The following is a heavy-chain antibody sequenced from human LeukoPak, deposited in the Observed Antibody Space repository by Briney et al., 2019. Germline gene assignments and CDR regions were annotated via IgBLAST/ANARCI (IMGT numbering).Heavy chain of an antibody. V-gene: IGHV4-39*01. Sequence: SETLSLTCSVSGGSISGFFWSWIRQPPGKGLEWIGSIYYSGSTYYNPSLKSRVTISVDTSKNQFSLKLRSVTAADTAVYYCARLSLQWTPNYWGQGTLVTVSS. CDR1: GGSISGFF. CDR3: ARLSLQWTPNY. CDR2: IYYSGST. J-gene: IGHJ4*02. D-gene: IGHD3-16*02.